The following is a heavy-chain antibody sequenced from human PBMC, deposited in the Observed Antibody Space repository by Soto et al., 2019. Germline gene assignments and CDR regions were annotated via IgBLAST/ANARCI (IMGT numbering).Heavy chain of an antibody. D-gene: IGHD6-19*01. CDR2: INHSGST. V-gene: IGHV4-34*01. J-gene: IGHJ3*02. Sequence: PSETLSLTCAVYGGSFSGYYWSWIRQPPGKGLEWIGEINHSGSTNYNPSLKSRVTISVDTSKNQFSLKLSSVTAADTAVHYCASKIAVAGFDAFDIWGQGKMVTVSS. CDR1: GGSFSGYY. CDR3: ASKIAVAGFDAFDI.